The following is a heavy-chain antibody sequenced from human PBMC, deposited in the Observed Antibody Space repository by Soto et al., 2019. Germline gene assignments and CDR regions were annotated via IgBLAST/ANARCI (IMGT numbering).Heavy chain of an antibody. CDR1: GGSFSGYY. CDR2: INHSGST. J-gene: IGHJ4*02. CDR3: ARELERVFDY. Sequence: PSETLSLTCAVYGGSFSGYYWTWIRQPPGTGLEWIGEINHSGSTNYNPSLKSRVTISVDTSKNQFSLKLTSVTAADTAVYYCARELERVFDYWGQGTLVTVSS. D-gene: IGHD1-1*01. V-gene: IGHV4-34*01.